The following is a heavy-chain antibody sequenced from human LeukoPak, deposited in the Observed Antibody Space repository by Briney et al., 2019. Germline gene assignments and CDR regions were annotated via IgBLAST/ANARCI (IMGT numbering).Heavy chain of an antibody. CDR2: VDYRGNT. Sequence: SETLSLTCTISGGSISSYYWSWIRQPPGKGLEWIGYVDYRGNTNYNPSLKSRVTISIDTSKSLFSLKLNSVTAADTAVYYCARVEVGAANRQWYGMDVWGQGTTVSVSS. CDR3: ARVEVGAANRQWYGMDV. J-gene: IGHJ6*02. D-gene: IGHD2-15*01. CDR1: GGSISSYY. V-gene: IGHV4-59*01.